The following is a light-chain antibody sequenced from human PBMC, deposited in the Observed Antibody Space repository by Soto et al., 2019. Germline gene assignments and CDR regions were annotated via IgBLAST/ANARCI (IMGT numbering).Light chain of an antibody. CDR3: EQSFTTPFT. Sequence: DIQMTQSQSSLSAAIGESLTITCRASQSISTHLNWYQQKPGRAPKLLIYAADGLERVVPSRFSGRRSGTEYTHAITNLEPEDFAIYCCEQSFTTPFTFVQGTR. CDR2: AAD. CDR1: QSISTH. J-gene: IGKJ5*01. V-gene: IGKV1-39*01.